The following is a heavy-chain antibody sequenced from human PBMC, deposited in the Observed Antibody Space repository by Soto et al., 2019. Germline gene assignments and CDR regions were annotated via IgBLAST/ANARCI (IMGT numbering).Heavy chain of an antibody. V-gene: IGHV3-7*04. D-gene: IGHD2-21*01. J-gene: IGHJ4*02. Sequence: EVHLVESGGGLVQPGGSLRLSCAASGLKFDIYWMSWVRQAPGKGLEWVANINETGTAKFYGDSVKGRFTISRDNAKNSLSLQMNSLRAEDTAIYYCAWDGCAIYARDHWGQGTLVTVSS. CDR1: GLKFDIYW. CDR2: INETGTAK. CDR3: AWDGCAIYARDH.